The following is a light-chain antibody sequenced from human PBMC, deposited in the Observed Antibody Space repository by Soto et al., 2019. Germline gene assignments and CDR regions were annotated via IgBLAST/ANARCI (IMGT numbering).Light chain of an antibody. V-gene: IGKV1-33*01. Sequence: DIQMTQSPSSLSASVGDRVTITCQASQDITNYLNWYQQKPGKAPKLLICDASNLETGVPSRFSGSGSGTYFTFTISILQPEDIATYYCQQSNGLPTFGGGTKVEIK. CDR2: DAS. CDR3: QQSNGLPT. CDR1: QDITNY. J-gene: IGKJ4*01.